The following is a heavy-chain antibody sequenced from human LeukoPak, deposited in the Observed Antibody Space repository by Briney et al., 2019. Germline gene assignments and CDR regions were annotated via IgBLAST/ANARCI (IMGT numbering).Heavy chain of an antibody. CDR2: ITNDVRST. D-gene: IGHD1-14*01. J-gene: IGHJ4*02. CDR3: ARDSDGPGPTIDH. V-gene: IGHV3-74*01. CDR1: GFTLSDYW. Sequence: GGSLRLSCAASGFTLSDYWMHCVRQVPGTGLVWISRITNDVRSTFYAYSVKGRCTISRDNAKNTLYLQMNSLRAEDTGVYYCARDSDGPGPTIDHWGQGTLVTVSS.